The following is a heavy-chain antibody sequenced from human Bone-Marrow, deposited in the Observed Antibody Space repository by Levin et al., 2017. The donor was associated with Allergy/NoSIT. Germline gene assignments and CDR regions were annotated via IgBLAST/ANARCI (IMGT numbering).Heavy chain of an antibody. J-gene: IGHJ4*02. CDR1: GYSFTAYY. CDR3: ARDRKLRRGAMPGHVTSSPFDF. Sequence: GESLKISCKVSGYSFTAYYLHWVRQAPGQGLEWMGLINPSGGSTRYAEKFQARIGLTRDTSTNTVYMELSGLRFEDTAVYYCARDRKLRRGAMPGHVTSSPFDFWGQGTLVSVSS. D-gene: IGHD1-26*01. V-gene: IGHV1-46*01. CDR2: INPSGGST.